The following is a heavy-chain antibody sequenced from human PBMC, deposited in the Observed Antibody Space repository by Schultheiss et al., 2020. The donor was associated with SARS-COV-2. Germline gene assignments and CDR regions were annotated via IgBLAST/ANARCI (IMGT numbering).Heavy chain of an antibody. Sequence: SETLSLTCTVSGGSISSGDHYWSWIRQPPGKGLEWIGSIYHSGSTNYNPSLKSRVTISVDKSKNQFSLKLSSVTAADTAVYYCARVGSYYDILTGYYNPGIFDYWGQGTLVTVSS. D-gene: IGHD3-9*01. CDR3: ARVGSYYDILTGYYNPGIFDY. J-gene: IGHJ4*02. CDR2: IYHSGST. V-gene: IGHV4-39*07. CDR1: GGSISSGDHY.